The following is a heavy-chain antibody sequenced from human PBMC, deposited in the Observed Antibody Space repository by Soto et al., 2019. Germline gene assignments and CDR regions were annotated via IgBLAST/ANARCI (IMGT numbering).Heavy chain of an antibody. CDR2: IYYSGST. J-gene: IGHJ6*03. CDR1: GGSISSYY. CDR3: ARADSGSSWDSYYYYMDV. Sequence: PSETLSLTCTVSGGSISSYYWSWIRQPPGKGLEWIGYIYYSGSTNYNPSLKSRVTISVDTSKNQFSLKLSSVTAADTAVYYCARADSGSSWDSYYYYMDVWGKGTTVTVSS. V-gene: IGHV4-59*01. D-gene: IGHD6-13*01.